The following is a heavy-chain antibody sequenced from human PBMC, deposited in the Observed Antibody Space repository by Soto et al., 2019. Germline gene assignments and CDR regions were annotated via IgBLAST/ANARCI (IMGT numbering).Heavy chain of an antibody. J-gene: IGHJ5*02. Sequence: SETLSLTCTVSGGSISSYYWSWIRQPPGKGLEWIGYIYYSGSTNYNPSLKSRVTISVDTSKNQFSLKLSSVTAADTAVYYCASTYYCSGGSCYNQGNWFDPWGQGTLVTVSS. D-gene: IGHD2-15*01. CDR3: ASTYYCSGGSCYNQGNWFDP. CDR2: IYYSGST. V-gene: IGHV4-59*01. CDR1: GGSISSYY.